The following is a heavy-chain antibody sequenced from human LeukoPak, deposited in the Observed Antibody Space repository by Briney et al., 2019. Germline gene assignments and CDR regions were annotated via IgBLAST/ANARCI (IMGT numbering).Heavy chain of an antibody. J-gene: IGHJ5*02. CDR1: GGSISFYY. CDR3: ARGTYYDSTAYYWFDP. D-gene: IGHD3-22*01. CDR2: IYTSGST. V-gene: IGHV4-4*07. Sequence: SETLSLTCTVSGGSISFYYWSWIRQPAGKGLEWIGRIYTSGSTNYNPSLKSRVTISLGKSKNQFSLKLSSVTAADTAVYYCARGTYYDSTAYYWFDPWGQGTLVTVSS.